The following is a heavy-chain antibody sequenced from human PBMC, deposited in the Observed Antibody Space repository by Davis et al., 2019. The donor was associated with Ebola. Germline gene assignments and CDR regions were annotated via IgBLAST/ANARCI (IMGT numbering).Heavy chain of an antibody. V-gene: IGHV3-7*03. Sequence: GESLKISCAASGFTFTSYAMDWVRQAPGKGLEWVANIKQDGSEKYYVDSVKGRFTISRDNAKNSLYLQMNSLRAEDTAVYYCARDHYDFWSGYLDVWGKGTTVTVSS. CDR3: ARDHYDFWSGYLDV. CDR1: GFTFTSYA. J-gene: IGHJ6*04. CDR2: IKQDGSEK. D-gene: IGHD3-3*01.